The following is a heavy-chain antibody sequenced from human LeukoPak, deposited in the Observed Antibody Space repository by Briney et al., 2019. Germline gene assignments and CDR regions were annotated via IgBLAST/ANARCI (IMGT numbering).Heavy chain of an antibody. V-gene: IGHV3-7*01. Sequence: GGSLRLSCVGSGFTFSNYWMSWVRQAPGKGLEWVTNIKPDESEKYYVDSVKGRFTVSRDNAKNSVYLQMHSLRVEDTAVYYCARVNDRSTLEDWGQGTLVTVSS. CDR3: ARVNDRSTLED. CDR1: GFTFSNYW. D-gene: IGHD1-1*01. CDR2: IKPDESEK. J-gene: IGHJ4*02.